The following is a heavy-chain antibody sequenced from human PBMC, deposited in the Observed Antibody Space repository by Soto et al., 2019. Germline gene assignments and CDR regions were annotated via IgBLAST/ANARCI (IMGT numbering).Heavy chain of an antibody. CDR3: TTISSNIVVVPAAKFSNGGQHYYYYGMDV. J-gene: IGHJ6*02. CDR1: GFTFSNAW. D-gene: IGHD2-2*01. CDR2: IKSKTDGGTT. Sequence: GGSLRLSCAASGFTFSNAWMNWVRQAPGKGLEWVGRIKSKTDGGTTDYAAPVKGRFTISRDDSKNTLYLQMNSLKTEDTAVYYCTTISSNIVVVPAAKFSNGGQHYYYYGMDVWGQGTTVTVSS. V-gene: IGHV3-15*07.